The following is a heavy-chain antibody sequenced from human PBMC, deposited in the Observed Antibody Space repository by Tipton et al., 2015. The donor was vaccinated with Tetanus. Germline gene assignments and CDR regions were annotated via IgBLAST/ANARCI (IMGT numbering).Heavy chain of an antibody. CDR1: GYSFTSYW. Sequence: QLVQSGAEVKKPGESLRISCKGSGYSFTSYWISWVRQMPGQGLEWMGRIDPSDSYTNYSPSFQGHVTISADKSISTAYLQWSSLKASDTAMYYWAREGVAAAGTWYFDLWGRGTLVTVSS. D-gene: IGHD6-13*01. CDR3: AREGVAAAGTWYFDL. V-gene: IGHV5-10-1*01. CDR2: IDPSDSYT. J-gene: IGHJ2*01.